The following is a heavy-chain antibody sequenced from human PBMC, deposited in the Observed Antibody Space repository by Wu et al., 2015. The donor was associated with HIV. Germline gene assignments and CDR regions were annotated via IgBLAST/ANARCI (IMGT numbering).Heavy chain of an antibody. D-gene: IGHD3-3*01. J-gene: IGHJ3*01. CDR2: INCNSGDT. CDR3: TREYSITIFGVVTNDAFVF. V-gene: IGHV1-2*02. CDR1: AYRFIAEF. Sequence: QVQLVQSGAEVKKPGASVKVPCEASAYRFIAEFIHWVRQAPGQGLEWMGRINCNSGDTAYAQKFQGRVTMSRDTSIRTAYMELSRLKSEDTALYYCTREYSITIFGVVTNDAFVFLGPRDNGHRLF.